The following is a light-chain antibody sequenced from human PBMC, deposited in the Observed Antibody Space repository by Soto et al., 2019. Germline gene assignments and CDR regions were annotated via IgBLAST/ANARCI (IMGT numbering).Light chain of an antibody. CDR1: QGIRDA. CDR3: LQDYTYPFT. V-gene: IGKV1-6*01. Sequence: IHVTPSPSTLSAYVRDRVPITCLASQGIRDALGWYQQKPGEASKLLIYTACDSQSGVPSRFSGSGSGTDFTLTISSLQPEDFATYYCLQDYTYPFTFGQGTRLEIK. J-gene: IGKJ5*01. CDR2: TAC.